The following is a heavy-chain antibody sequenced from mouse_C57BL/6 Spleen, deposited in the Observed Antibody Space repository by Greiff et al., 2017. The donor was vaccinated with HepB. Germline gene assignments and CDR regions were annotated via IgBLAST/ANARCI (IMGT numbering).Heavy chain of an antibody. CDR1: GYSFTGYY. CDR3: ARGGGIFDY. CDR2: INPSTGGT. V-gene: IGHV1-42*01. Sequence: EVQLQQSGPELVKPGASVKISCKASGYSFTGYYMNWVKQSPEKSLEWIGEINPSTGGTTYNQKFKAKATLTVDKSSSTAYMQLKSLTSEDSAVYYCARGGGIFDYWGQGTTLTVSS. J-gene: IGHJ2*01.